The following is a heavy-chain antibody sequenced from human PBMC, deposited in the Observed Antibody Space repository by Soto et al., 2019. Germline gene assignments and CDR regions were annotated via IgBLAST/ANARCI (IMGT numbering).Heavy chain of an antibody. J-gene: IGHJ5*02. V-gene: IGHV3-21*01. CDR1: GFTFSSYS. D-gene: IGHD2-21*02. Sequence: PGGSLRLSCAASGFTFSSYSMNWVRQAPGKGLEWVSSISSSSSYIYYADSVKGRFTISGDNAKNSLYLQMNSLRAEDTAVYYCARDDLGGGDSNWFDPWGQGTLGTVSS. CDR3: ARDDLGGGDSNWFDP. CDR2: ISSSSSYI.